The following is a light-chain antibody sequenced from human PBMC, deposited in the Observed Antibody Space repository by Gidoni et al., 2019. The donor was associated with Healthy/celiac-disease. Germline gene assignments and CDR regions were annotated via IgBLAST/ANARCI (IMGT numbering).Light chain of an antibody. CDR3: QQLNSYPLT. J-gene: IGKJ4*01. V-gene: IGKV1-9*01. CDR1: QGISSY. Sequence: IQLTQSPSSLSASVGDRVTITCRASQGISSYLAWYQQNPGKAPKLLIYAASTLQSGVPSRFSGSGSGTDFTLTISSLQPEDFATYYCQQLNSYPLTFGGXTKVEIK. CDR2: AAS.